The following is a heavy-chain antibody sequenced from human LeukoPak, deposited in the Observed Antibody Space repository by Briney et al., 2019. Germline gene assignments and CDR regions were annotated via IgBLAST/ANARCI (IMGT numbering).Heavy chain of an antibody. CDR1: GYTFTSYG. D-gene: IGHD3-10*01. CDR2: ISAYNGNT. V-gene: IGHV1-18*01. CDR3: ARDRGDVVRGVIIIENWFDP. Sequence: GASVKVSCKASGYTFTSYGISWVRQAPGQGLEWMGWISAYNGNTNYAQKLQGRVTMTTDTSTSTAYMELRSLRSDDTAVYYCARDRGDVVRGVIIIENWFDPWGQGTLVTVSS. J-gene: IGHJ5*02.